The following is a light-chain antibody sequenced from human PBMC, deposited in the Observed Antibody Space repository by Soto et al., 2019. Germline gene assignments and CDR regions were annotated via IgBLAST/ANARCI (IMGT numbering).Light chain of an antibody. Sequence: EIVLTQSPATLSLSPGERATLSCRASQSVSSSYLAWYQHKPGQAPRLLIYGASSRATGIPDRVSGSGSGTDFTLTISRLEPEDFAVYYWQQYGSSPAVTFGRGTKVEIK. CDR3: QQYGSSPAVT. CDR1: QSVSSSY. V-gene: IGKV3-20*01. CDR2: GAS. J-gene: IGKJ4*02.